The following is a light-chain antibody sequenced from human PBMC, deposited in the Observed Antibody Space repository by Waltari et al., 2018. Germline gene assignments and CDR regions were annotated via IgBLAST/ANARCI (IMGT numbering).Light chain of an antibody. V-gene: IGKV3-20*01. CDR2: GAS. J-gene: IGKJ4*01. CDR3: LQSAISFPLS. CDR1: QSVSRL. Sequence: ETVLTQSPGILSLSQGERATLSCRASQSVSRLLAWFQQKPGQTLRLLIYGASHRATGIPDRFSGSGSGTDFTLTISRLDPEDFAVYYCLQSAISFPLSFGGGTKVEMK.